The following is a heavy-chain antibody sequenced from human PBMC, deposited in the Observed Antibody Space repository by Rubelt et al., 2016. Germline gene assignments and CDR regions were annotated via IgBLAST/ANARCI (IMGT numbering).Heavy chain of an antibody. J-gene: IGHJ4*02. CDR1: GGSIRSSSLF. CDR3: ATITVGYCSGNDCKDF. D-gene: IGHD2-15*01. Sequence: QLLLQESGPGLVKPSETLSLTCSVSGGSIRSSSLFWAWIRQPPGKGLEWIGSLSYTGSTSYNPSLKSRVTISIDTSKNQISLELDSWTAADTALYYCATITVGYCSGNDCKDFWGQGTLVTVSS. CDR2: LSYTGST. V-gene: IGHV4-39*01.